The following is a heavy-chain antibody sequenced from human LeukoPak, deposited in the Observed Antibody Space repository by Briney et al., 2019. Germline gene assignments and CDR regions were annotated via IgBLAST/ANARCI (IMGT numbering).Heavy chain of an antibody. CDR2: IDFDGSTT. V-gene: IGHV3-74*01. CDR1: GYTFSDSW. D-gene: IGHD3-10*01. CDR3: TRDYYGAGAK. Sequence: GGSLRLSCEVSGYTFSDSWMNWVRQTPGKGLVWVSIIDFDGSTTTYADSVKGRFTIPRDNAKNTLYLQMNSLRAEDTGVYYCTRDYYGAGAKWGQGVLVTVSS. J-gene: IGHJ4*02.